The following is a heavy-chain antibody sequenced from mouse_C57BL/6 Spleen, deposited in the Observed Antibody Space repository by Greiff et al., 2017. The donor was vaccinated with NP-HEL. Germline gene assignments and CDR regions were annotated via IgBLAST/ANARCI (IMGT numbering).Heavy chain of an antibody. V-gene: IGHV1-7*01. D-gene: IGHD1-1*01. CDR3: SSFSSATVVEDYAMDY. CDR2: INPSSGYT. Sequence: VQLQQSGAELAKPGASVKLSCKASGYTFTSYWMQWVKQRPGQGLEWIGYINPSSGYTKYNQKFKDKATLTADKSSSTAYMQLSSLTYEDSAVYYCSSFSSATVVEDYAMDYWGQGTSVTVSS. J-gene: IGHJ4*01. CDR1: GYTFTSYW.